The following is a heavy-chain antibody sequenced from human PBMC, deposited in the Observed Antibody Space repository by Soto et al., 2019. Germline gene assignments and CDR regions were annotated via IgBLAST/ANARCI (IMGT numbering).Heavy chain of an antibody. CDR1: GSTFSTYD. V-gene: IGHV3-13*04. J-gene: IGHJ2*01. CDR3: AREMADTVTAFWTLDL. Sequence: GGSLRLSCAASGSTFSTYDMHWVRQATGEGLEWVSAIGAGGDTYYADSVKGRFIIFRENAKNSLYLQMNSLTAGDTAVYYCAREMADTVTAFWTLDLSGRGTLVIVSS. D-gene: IGHD4-17*01. CDR2: IGAGGDT.